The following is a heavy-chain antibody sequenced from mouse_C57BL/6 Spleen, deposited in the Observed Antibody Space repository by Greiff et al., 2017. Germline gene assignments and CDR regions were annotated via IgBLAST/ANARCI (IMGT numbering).Heavy chain of an antibody. Sequence: EVNLVESGGGLVKPGGSLKLSCAASGFTFSSYAMSWVRQTPEKRLEWVATISDGGSYTYYPDNVKGRFTISRDNAKNNLYLQMSHLKSEDTAMYYCARSRNYGSSYGTMDYWGQGTSVTVSS. D-gene: IGHD1-1*01. CDR1: GFTFSSYA. J-gene: IGHJ4*01. CDR2: ISDGGSYT. V-gene: IGHV5-4*03. CDR3: ARSRNYGSSYGTMDY.